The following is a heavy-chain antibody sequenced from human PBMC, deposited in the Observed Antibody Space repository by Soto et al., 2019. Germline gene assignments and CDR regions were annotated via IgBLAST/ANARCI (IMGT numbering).Heavy chain of an antibody. CDR1: GDSISPYY. CDR3: ARDRRDGWIFDY. Sequence: SETLSLTCTVSGDSISPYYWTWIRQPPGKGLEWIGYIYYTGGTSYNPSLQSRVTISVDTSKNQFSLKLNSVTAADTAVYYCARDRRDGWIFDYWGQGTLVTVSS. J-gene: IGHJ4*02. CDR2: IYYTGGT. V-gene: IGHV4-59*12. D-gene: IGHD5-12*01.